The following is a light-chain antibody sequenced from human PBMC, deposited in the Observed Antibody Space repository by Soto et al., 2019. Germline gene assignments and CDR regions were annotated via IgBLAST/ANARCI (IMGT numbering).Light chain of an antibody. CDR2: GAS. J-gene: IGKJ4*01. CDR3: QQYEYWLLLT. V-gene: IGKV3D-15*01. CDR1: PCVNIY. Sequence: IEKTQTPARLCESPGERAPLSCRARPCVNIYLALYQQKPGQAPRLRIFGASYRATGIPARFSGSGSGTEFNLTISSLQSEDFAVHFCQQYEYWLLLTFGRGTKVDI.